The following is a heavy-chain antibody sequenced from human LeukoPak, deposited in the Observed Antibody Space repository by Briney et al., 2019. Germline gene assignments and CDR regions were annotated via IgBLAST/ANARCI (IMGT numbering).Heavy chain of an antibody. J-gene: IGHJ4*02. Sequence: PSETLSLTCTVSGDSMRSYFWSWIRQPPGKGLEWIGYIYYSGSTNYNPSLKSRVTISVDTSKNQFSLKLSSVTAADTAVYYCAVRTSIAVAAYFDYWGQGTLVTVSS. CDR1: GDSMRSYF. CDR2: IYYSGST. V-gene: IGHV4-59*01. D-gene: IGHD6-19*01. CDR3: AVRTSIAVAAYFDY.